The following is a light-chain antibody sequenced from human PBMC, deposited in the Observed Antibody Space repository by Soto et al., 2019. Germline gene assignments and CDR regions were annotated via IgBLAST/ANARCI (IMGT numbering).Light chain of an antibody. CDR1: QSVNKW. V-gene: IGKV1-5*01. Sequence: DIQMTQSPSALSASVGDRVTITCRASQSVNKWLAWFQQKPGKVPKLLIFDASTLQTGVPSRFGGGGSGTEFTLTISGLQPDDFATYYCQQYNSYSEAFGQGTKVDIK. CDR3: QQYNSYSEA. CDR2: DAS. J-gene: IGKJ1*01.